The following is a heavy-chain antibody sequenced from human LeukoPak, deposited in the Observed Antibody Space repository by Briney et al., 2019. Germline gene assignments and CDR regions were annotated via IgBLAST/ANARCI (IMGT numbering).Heavy chain of an antibody. V-gene: IGHV3-23*01. Sequence: PGGTLRLSPAASGFTFSVYAMTSGPQAPRKGLEWVSTIRVSGGGATYYADSVQGRLTISRHNSTNTPYMQMICPTLTHPAVNYGAKPAGRGVAKWYFDSWGQGTLVTVSS. CDR2: IRVSGGGAT. D-gene: IGHD3-10*01. CDR3: AKPAGRGVAKWYFDS. CDR1: GFTFSVYA. J-gene: IGHJ4*02.